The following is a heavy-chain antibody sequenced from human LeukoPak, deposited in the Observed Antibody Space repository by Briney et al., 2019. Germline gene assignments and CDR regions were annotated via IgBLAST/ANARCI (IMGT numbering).Heavy chain of an antibody. Sequence: SETLSLTCTVSGYSISSGYYWGWIRQPPGKGLEWIGSGHHSGSTYYNPSLKSRVTISVDTSKNQFSLKLSSVTAADTAVYYCARGDTMIVVVIDYRGQGTLVTVSS. CDR3: ARGDTMIVVVIDY. CDR2: GHHSGST. V-gene: IGHV4-38-2*02. D-gene: IGHD3-22*01. CDR1: GYSISSGYY. J-gene: IGHJ4*02.